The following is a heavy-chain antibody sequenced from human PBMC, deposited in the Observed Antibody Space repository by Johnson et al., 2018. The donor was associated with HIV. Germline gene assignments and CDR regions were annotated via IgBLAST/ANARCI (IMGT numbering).Heavy chain of an antibody. V-gene: IGHV3-7*05. J-gene: IGHJ3*02. CDR2: IKEDGSEK. D-gene: IGHD5-24*01. Sequence: VQLVESGGHLVQPGGSLRLSCAASGFTFRCYWMSWVRQAPGKGLEWVANIKEDGSEKYYVDSVKGRFTISRDNAKNSVYLQMKSLRAEDTAVYYCARRSGYAFDIWGQGTMVTVSS. CDR3: ARRSGYAFDI. CDR1: GFTFRCYW.